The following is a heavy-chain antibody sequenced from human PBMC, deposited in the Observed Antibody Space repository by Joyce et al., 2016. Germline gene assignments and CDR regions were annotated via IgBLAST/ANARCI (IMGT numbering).Heavy chain of an antibody. CDR3: ARDPLEMDVAMVQVPCADYYFDY. CDR1: GFSFSDYA. J-gene: IGHJ4*02. V-gene: IGHV3-30-3*01. Sequence: QVQLVESGGGVVQPGTSLIISCAASGFSFSDYAMHWVRQGPGRGLEWVAVVADDGNNTCLEDSVKDRFTVSRDNFKDTLYLQMNSLRPEDTAMYYGARDPLEMDVAMVQVPCADYYFDYWGQGTLVTVSS. D-gene: IGHD5-18*01. CDR2: VADDGNNT.